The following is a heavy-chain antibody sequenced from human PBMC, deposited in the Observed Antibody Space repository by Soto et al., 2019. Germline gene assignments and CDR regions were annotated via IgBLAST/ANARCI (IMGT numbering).Heavy chain of an antibody. Sequence: QVQLVQSGAEVKKPGSSVKVSCKASGGTFSSYAISWVRQAPGQGLEWMGGIIPIFGTANYAQKFQGRVTITADESTITAYMELSSLRSEDTAVYYCARDLLWGSGSYYIYYFDYWGQGTLVTVSS. CDR3: ARDLLWGSGSYYIYYFDY. D-gene: IGHD3-10*01. J-gene: IGHJ4*02. V-gene: IGHV1-69*01. CDR1: GGTFSSYA. CDR2: IIPIFGTA.